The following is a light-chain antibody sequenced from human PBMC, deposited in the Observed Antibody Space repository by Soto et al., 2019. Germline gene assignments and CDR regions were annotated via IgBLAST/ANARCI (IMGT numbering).Light chain of an antibody. V-gene: IGKV3-20*01. Sequence: EIVLTQSPGTLSLSPGDRATLSCRASQSVSSRDFAWYQQKAAQAPRILIYGASSRATGIPDRCSGSGSGTDFTLTISRLEPQDFAVYYCQQYGSSSLYTFGQGTKLEI. CDR1: QSVSSRD. CDR3: QQYGSSSLYT. J-gene: IGKJ2*01. CDR2: GAS.